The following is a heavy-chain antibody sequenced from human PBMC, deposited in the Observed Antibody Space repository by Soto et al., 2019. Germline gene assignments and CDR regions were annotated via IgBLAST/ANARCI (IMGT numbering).Heavy chain of an antibody. D-gene: IGHD4-17*01. CDR3: ARWYYGVYARFDS. Sequence: QVQLVQSGAEVKKSGASVKVSCKASGYTFTSHDINWVRQATGQGLEWMGWMNPNSGNTGYAQKFQGRVTMTRNTSIRTAYRELSSLRYEDTAVYYCARWYYGVYARFDSWGQGNLVSVSS. CDR1: GYTFTSHD. J-gene: IGHJ4*02. V-gene: IGHV1-8*01. CDR2: MNPNSGNT.